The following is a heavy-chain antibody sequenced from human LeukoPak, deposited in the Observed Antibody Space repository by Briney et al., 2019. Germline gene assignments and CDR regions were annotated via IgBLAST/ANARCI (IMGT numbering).Heavy chain of an antibody. CDR3: ARGQGGNYYLNYFDY. J-gene: IGHJ4*02. D-gene: IGHD1-26*01. V-gene: IGHV4-39*07. CDR1: GGSISSSSYY. Sequence: SETPSLTCTVSGGSISSSSYYWGWIRQPPGKGLEWIGSIYYSGSTYYNPSLKSRVTISVDTSRNQFSLRLTSVTAADTAVYYCARGQGGNYYLNYFDYWGQGALVTVSS. CDR2: IYYSGST.